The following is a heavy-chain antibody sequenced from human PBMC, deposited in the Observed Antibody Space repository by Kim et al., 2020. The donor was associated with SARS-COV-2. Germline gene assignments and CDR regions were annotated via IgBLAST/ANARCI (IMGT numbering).Heavy chain of an antibody. CDR3: ARGGYYDSSGYVFGGSFADY. CDR1: GGSISSGGYY. V-gene: IGHV4-31*03. Sequence: SQTLSLTCTVSGGSISSGGYYWSWIRQHPGKGLEWIGYIYYSGSTYYNPSLKSRVTISVDTSKNQFSLKLSSVTAADTAVYYCARGGYYDSSGYVFGGSFADYWGQGTLVTVSS. D-gene: IGHD3-22*01. CDR2: IYYSGST. J-gene: IGHJ4*02.